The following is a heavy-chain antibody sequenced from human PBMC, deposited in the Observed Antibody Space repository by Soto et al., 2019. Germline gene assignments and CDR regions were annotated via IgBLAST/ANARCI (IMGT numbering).Heavy chain of an antibody. CDR3: ARRYGSCFDY. D-gene: IGHD5-18*01. V-gene: IGHV4-59*01. CDR2: INNSGRT. CDR1: GGPISSYY. J-gene: IGHJ4*02. Sequence: SETLSLTCTVSGGPISSYYWSWIRQPPGKGLEWIGYINNSGRTNYNPSRKSRDTISVDTSKNQYTLKLSPVTAAVTSVYYCARRYGSCFDYRGQGTLVTVSS.